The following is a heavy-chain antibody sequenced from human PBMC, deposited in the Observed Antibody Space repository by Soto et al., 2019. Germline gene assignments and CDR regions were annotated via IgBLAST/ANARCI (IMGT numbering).Heavy chain of an antibody. CDR2: IIPIFGTA. V-gene: IGHV1-69*13. Sequence: GGSVKVSCKASGGTFSSYAISWVRQAPGQGLEWMGGIIPIFGTANYAQKFQGRVTITADESTSTAYMELSSLRSEDTAVYYCARAAREVYYDYVCCMDVWGQGTTVTVSS. CDR1: GGTFSSYA. D-gene: IGHD3-16*01. J-gene: IGHJ6*02. CDR3: ARAAREVYYDYVCCMDV.